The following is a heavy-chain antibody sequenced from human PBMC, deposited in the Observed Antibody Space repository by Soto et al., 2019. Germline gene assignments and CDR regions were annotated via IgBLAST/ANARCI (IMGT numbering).Heavy chain of an antibody. CDR2: IKSKTDGGTT. CDR3: STAPISL. CDR1: GFTFSNVW. V-gene: IGHV3-15*01. J-gene: IGHJ4*02. Sequence: NPGGSLRLSCVVSGFTFSNVWMSWVRQAPGKGLEWVGRIKSKTDGGTTNYAAPVKGRFTISRDDSKNTLYLQMNSLKTEDTAVYFSSTAPISLWGQGTLVTVSS.